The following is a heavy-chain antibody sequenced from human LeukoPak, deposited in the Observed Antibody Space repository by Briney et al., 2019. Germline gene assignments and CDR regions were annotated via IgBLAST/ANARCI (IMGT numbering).Heavy chain of an antibody. Sequence: GGSLRLSCAASGLSSDGYALSWVRQAPGKGLEWVSSISASGENTFYTSSVKGRFTISRDNSKNTLYLQMNSLRAEDTAVYYCAKDRNSGYVINWFDPWGQGTLVTVSS. CDR3: AKDRNSGYVINWFDP. CDR2: ISASGENT. V-gene: IGHV3-23*01. J-gene: IGHJ5*02. CDR1: GLSSDGYA. D-gene: IGHD5-12*01.